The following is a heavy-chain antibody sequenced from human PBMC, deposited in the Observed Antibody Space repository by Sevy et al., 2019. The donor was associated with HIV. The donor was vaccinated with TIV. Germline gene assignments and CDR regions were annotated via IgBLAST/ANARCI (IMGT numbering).Heavy chain of an antibody. J-gene: IGHJ4*02. V-gene: IGHV1-24*01. CDR2: FEPEDDET. Sequence: ASVKVSCKVSGYTLSQLSMHWVRQAPGKRLEWMGSFEPEDDETIYAQKFQGRVTMTEDRSTDTAYMELSSLRSEDTAVYYCATTKDYYDSSGSPFDYWGQGTLVTVSS. CDR1: GYTLSQLS. CDR3: ATTKDYYDSSGSPFDY. D-gene: IGHD3-22*01.